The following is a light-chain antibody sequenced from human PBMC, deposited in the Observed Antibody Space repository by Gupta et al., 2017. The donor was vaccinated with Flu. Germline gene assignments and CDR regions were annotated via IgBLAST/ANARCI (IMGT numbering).Light chain of an antibody. J-gene: IGKJ2*01. V-gene: IGKV1-5*03. CDR3: QQYYSYSYT. Sequence: RSTLSASVGDRVTITCRARQSVGKWLAWYQQKPGKAPKVLIYKASSLESEVPSRFSGSGSETEFTLTISSLQPDDFATYYCQQYYSYSYTFGQGTKLEIK. CDR2: KAS. CDR1: QSVGKW.